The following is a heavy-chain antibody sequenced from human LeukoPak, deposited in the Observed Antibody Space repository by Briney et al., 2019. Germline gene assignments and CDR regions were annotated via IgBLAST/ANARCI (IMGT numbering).Heavy chain of an antibody. V-gene: IGHV4-30-4*08. D-gene: IGHD3-10*01. J-gene: IGHJ3*02. CDR1: GVSISSRDYY. Sequence: SETLSLTCSVSGVSISSRDYYWNWIRQLPGKGLEWIGYIYHSGSTYNPSLQSRVTISLDTSKNQFSLRLTSVTASDTAVYYCARRFAPSRNDAFDIWGQGTMVTVSS. CDR3: ARRFAPSRNDAFDI. CDR2: IYHSGST.